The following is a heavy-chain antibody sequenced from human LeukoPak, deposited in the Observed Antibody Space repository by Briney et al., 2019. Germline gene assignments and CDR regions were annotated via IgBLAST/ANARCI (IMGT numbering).Heavy chain of an antibody. CDR2: IYYSGST. D-gene: IGHD6-13*01. CDR1: GGSISSYY. J-gene: IGHJ6*02. Sequence: SETLSLTCTVSGGSISSYYWSWIPQPPGKGLEWIGYIYYSGSTNYNPSLKSRVTISVDTSKNQFSLKLSSVTAADTAAYYCARGGWQQLVPPGSYYYGMDVWGQGTTVTVSS. V-gene: IGHV4-59*01. CDR3: ARGGWQQLVPPGSYYYGMDV.